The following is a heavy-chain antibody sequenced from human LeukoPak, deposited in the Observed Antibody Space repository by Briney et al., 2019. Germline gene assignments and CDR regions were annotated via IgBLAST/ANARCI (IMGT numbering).Heavy chain of an antibody. CDR2: VYYSGST. V-gene: IGHV4-59*05. Sequence: PSETLSLTCTVSGGSISSYYWSWIRQPPGKGLEWIGSVYYSGSTYYNPSLKSRVTISVDTSKNQFSLKLSSVTAADTAVYYCGLLTIAVAGLYYFDYWGQGTLVTVSS. D-gene: IGHD6-19*01. CDR1: GGSISSYY. CDR3: GLLTIAVAGLYYFDY. J-gene: IGHJ4*02.